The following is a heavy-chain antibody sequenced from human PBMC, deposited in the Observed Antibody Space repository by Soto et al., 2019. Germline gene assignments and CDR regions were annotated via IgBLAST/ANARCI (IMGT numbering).Heavy chain of an antibody. CDR3: ARGLEYDFWSGNINNGMDV. J-gene: IGHJ6*02. Sequence: ASVKVSCKASGYTFTSYYMHCVRQAPEQGLEWMGIINPSGGSTSYAQKFQGRVTMTRDTSTSTVYMELSSLRSEDTAVYYCARGLEYDFWSGNINNGMDVWGQGTTVTVSS. V-gene: IGHV1-46*01. CDR1: GYTFTSYY. CDR2: INPSGGST. D-gene: IGHD3-3*01.